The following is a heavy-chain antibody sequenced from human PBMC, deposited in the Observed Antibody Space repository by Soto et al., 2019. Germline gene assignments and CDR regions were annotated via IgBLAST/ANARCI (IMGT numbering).Heavy chain of an antibody. V-gene: IGHV1-69*02. J-gene: IGHJ3*01. CDR2: IIPILDIT. CDR1: GGTFSAYP. Sequence: QVQLVQSGAEVKKPGSSVKVSCKTSGGTFSAYPFNWVRQAPGQGLEWMGRIIPILDITDYSQNFQGRVTITADKSTNTAYMDLTSLRSEDTAMYFCAKGADSSGSESAFDLWGQGTLITVYS. D-gene: IGHD3-22*01. CDR3: AKGADSSGSESAFDL.